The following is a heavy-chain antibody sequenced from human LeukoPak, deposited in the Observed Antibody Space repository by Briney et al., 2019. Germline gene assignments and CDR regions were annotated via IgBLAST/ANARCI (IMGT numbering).Heavy chain of an antibody. Sequence: GGSLRLSCAASGFIFSSYAMSWVRQAPGKGLEWVSAISGSGGSTYYADSVKGRFTISRDNSKNTLYLQMNSLRAEDTAVYHCAKVSGIAAAGYNWFDPWGQGTLVTVSS. D-gene: IGHD6-13*01. V-gene: IGHV3-23*01. J-gene: IGHJ5*02. CDR3: AKVSGIAAAGYNWFDP. CDR1: GFIFSSYA. CDR2: ISGSGGST.